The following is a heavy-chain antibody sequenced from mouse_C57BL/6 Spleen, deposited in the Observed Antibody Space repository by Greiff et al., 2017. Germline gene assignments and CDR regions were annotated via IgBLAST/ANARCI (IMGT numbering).Heavy chain of an antibody. D-gene: IGHD2-3*01. CDR1: GYTFTNYW. Sequence: QVQLQQSGAELVRPGTSVKMSCKASGYTFTNYWIGWAKQRPGHGLEWIGDIYPGGGYTNYSEKFKGKATLTADKSSSTAYMQFSSLTSEDSAIYYCARSDGYYYAMDYWGQGTSVTVSS. J-gene: IGHJ4*01. CDR2: IYPGGGYT. CDR3: ARSDGYYYAMDY. V-gene: IGHV1-63*01.